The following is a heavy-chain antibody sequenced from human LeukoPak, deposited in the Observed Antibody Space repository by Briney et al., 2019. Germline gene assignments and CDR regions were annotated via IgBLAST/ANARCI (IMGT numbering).Heavy chain of an antibody. CDR1: GFTFSSYA. Sequence: GGSLRLSCAASGFTFSSYAMSWVRQAPGRGLEWVSAISGSGGSTYYADSVKGRFTISRDNSKNTLYLQMNSLRAEDTAVYYCAKDHDYGDYGWFDPWGQGTLVTVSS. CDR3: AKDHDYGDYGWFDP. CDR2: ISGSGGST. D-gene: IGHD4-17*01. V-gene: IGHV3-23*01. J-gene: IGHJ5*02.